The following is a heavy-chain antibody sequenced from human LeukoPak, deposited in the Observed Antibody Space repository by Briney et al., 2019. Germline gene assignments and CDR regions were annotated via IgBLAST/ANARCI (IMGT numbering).Heavy chain of an antibody. D-gene: IGHD1-26*01. CDR2: INPNSGGT. CDR3: ARDPGASPSYYYNAMDV. V-gene: IGHV1-2*02. J-gene: IGHJ6*02. CDR1: GYTFTSYY. Sequence: GASVKVSCKASGYTFTSYYMHWVRQAPGQGLEWMGWINPNSGGTNYAQKFQGRVTMTRDTSISTAYMELSRLRSDDTAVYYCARDPGASPSYYYNAMDVWGQGTTVTVSS.